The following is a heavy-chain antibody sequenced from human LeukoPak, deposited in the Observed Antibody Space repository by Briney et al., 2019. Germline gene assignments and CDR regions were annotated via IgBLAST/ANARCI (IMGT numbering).Heavy chain of an antibody. V-gene: IGHV3-7*03. J-gene: IGHJ3*02. CDR1: RFTFNRYW. CDR3: ARGVIGYRDAFDI. D-gene: IGHD5-12*01. Sequence: PGGSLRLSCVASRFTFNRYWMSWVRQAPGKGLEWVANIKEDGSEKNYVDSMKGRITISRDNAKNSLYLQMNSLRVEDMAVYYCARGVIGYRDAFDIWGQGAMVTVSS. CDR2: IKEDGSEK.